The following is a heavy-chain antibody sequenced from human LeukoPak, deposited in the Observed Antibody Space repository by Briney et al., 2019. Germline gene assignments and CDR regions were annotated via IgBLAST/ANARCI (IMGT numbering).Heavy chain of an antibody. D-gene: IGHD4-17*01. CDR1: GFTFSSYA. J-gene: IGHJ4*02. Sequence: PGGSLRLSCAASGFTFSSYAMSWVRQAPGKGLEWVSAISGSGGSTYYADSVKGRFTISRDNSKNMLYLQMNSLRAEDTAVYYCAMSWYGDYRYFDYWGQGTLVTVSS. CDR2: ISGSGGST. CDR3: AMSWYGDYRYFDY. V-gene: IGHV3-23*01.